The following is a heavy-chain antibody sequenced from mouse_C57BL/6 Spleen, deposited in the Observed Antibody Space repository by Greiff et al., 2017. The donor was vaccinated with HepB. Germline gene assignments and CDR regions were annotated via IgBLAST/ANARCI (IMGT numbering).Heavy chain of an antibody. D-gene: IGHD2-4*01. CDR1: GYSITSGYY. Sequence: EVQLQESGPGLVKPSQSLSLTCSVTGYSITSGYYWNWIRQFPGNKLEWMGYISYDGSNNYNPSLKNRISITRDTSKNQFFLKLNSVTTEDTATYYCARDGITTLYYYAMDYWGQGTSVTVSS. J-gene: IGHJ4*01. CDR3: ARDGITTLYYYAMDY. V-gene: IGHV3-6*01. CDR2: ISYDGSN.